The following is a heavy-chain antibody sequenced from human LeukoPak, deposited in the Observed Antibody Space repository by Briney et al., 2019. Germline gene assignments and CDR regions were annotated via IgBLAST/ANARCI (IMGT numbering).Heavy chain of an antibody. V-gene: IGHV3-7*01. CDR2: IKQDGSEK. D-gene: IGHD6-19*01. J-gene: IGHJ4*02. Sequence: QSGGSLRLSCAASRFTFSDYYMSWVRQAPGKGLEWVANIKQDGSEKYYVDSVKGRFTISRDNAKNSLYLQMNSLRAEDTAVYYCARGGSSGWFFDYWGQGTLVTVSS. CDR1: RFTFSDYY. CDR3: ARGGSSGWFFDY.